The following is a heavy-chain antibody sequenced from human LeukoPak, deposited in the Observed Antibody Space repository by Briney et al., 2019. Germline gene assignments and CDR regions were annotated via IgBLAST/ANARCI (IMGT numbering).Heavy chain of an antibody. J-gene: IGHJ4*02. CDR1: GGSISSYY. CDR3: ARRAYSTAYWKHFDS. V-gene: IGHV4-59*01. Sequence: PSETLSLTCTVSGGSISSYYWSWIRQPPGKGLEWIGNIYYSGSTNYNPSLKSRVTISVDTSKNQFSLKLSSVTAADTAVYFCARRAYSTAYWKHFDSWGQGTLVTVSS. D-gene: IGHD1-1*01. CDR2: IYYSGST.